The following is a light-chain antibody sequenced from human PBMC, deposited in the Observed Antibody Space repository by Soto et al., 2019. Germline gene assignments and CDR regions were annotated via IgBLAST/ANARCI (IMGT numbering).Light chain of an antibody. CDR1: SSNIGAGYD. V-gene: IGLV1-40*01. J-gene: IGLJ2*01. Sequence: QSVLTQPPSVSGAPGQRVTISCTGSSSNIGAGYDVHWYQQLPGTAPKLLIYGNSNRPSGVPDRFSGSKSGTSACLAITGLQAEDDADYYCQSYDSSLSGRVVFGGGTKVTVL. CDR2: GNS. CDR3: QSYDSSLSGRVV.